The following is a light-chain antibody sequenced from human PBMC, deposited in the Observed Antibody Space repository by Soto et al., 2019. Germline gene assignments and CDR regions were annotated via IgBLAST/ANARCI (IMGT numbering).Light chain of an antibody. J-gene: IGLJ1*01. V-gene: IGLV2-14*02. Sequence: QSVLTQPASVSGSPGQSITISCTGTSSDIGTYNLVSWYQQHPGKAPKVMIYEGSERPSGISNRFSASKSGNTASLTISGLQAEDEADYYCSSYASSRGVFGTGTKVTVL. CDR1: SSDIGTYNL. CDR3: SSYASSRGV. CDR2: EGS.